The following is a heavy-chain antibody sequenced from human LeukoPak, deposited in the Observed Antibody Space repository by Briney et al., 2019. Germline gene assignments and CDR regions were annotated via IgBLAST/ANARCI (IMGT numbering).Heavy chain of an antibody. CDR2: IIPIFGTA. CDR1: GYTFTSYG. J-gene: IGHJ1*01. Sequence: SVKVSCKASGYTFTSYGISWVRQAPGQGLEWMGRIIPIFGTANYAQKLQGRVTITTDESTSTVYMELSSLRSEDTAVYYCARDGRPRAVAGLDEYFQHWGQGTLVTVSS. V-gene: IGHV1-69*05. CDR3: ARDGRPRAVAGLDEYFQH. D-gene: IGHD6-19*01.